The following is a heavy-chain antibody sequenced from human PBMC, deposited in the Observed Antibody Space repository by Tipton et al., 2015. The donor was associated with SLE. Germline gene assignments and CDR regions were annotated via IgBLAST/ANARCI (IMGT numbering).Heavy chain of an antibody. CDR2: TYSGETT. Sequence: SLRLSCAASGFIVRSHYMSWVRQAPGKGLEWVSVTYSGETTYYADSVKGRFAISRDNSKNTLYLQVNSLRPEDTAVYYCATLWGYCSVGRCYSAFWGQGTLVTVSS. D-gene: IGHD2-15*01. V-gene: IGHV3-53*05. CDR3: ATLWGYCSVGRCYSAF. J-gene: IGHJ4*02. CDR1: GFIVRSHY.